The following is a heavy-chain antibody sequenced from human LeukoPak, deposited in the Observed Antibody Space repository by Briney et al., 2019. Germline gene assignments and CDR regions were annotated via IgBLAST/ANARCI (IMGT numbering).Heavy chain of an antibody. V-gene: IGHV4-39*07. J-gene: IGHJ5*02. Sequence: SETLSLTCTVSGGSISSGSYYWSWIRQPPGKGLEWIGEINHSGSTNYNPSLKSRVTISVDTSKNQFSLKLSSVTAADTAVYYCARRLWVVGATTRWFDPWGQGTLVTVSS. CDR3: ARRLWVVGATTRWFDP. CDR2: INHSGST. D-gene: IGHD1-26*01. CDR1: GGSISSGSYY.